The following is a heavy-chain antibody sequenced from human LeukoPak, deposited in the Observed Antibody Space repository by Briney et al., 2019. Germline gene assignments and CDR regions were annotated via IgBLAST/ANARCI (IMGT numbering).Heavy chain of an antibody. Sequence: GESLKISCKGSGYSFTSYWIGWVRQMPGRGLEWMGIIYPGDSDTRYSPSFQGQVTISADKSISTAYLQWSSLKASDTAMYYCAREKDYYDSSGYYYVSPFDCWGQGTLVTVSS. J-gene: IGHJ4*02. D-gene: IGHD3-22*01. CDR2: IYPGDSDT. CDR1: GYSFTSYW. V-gene: IGHV5-51*01. CDR3: AREKDYYDSSGYYYVSPFDC.